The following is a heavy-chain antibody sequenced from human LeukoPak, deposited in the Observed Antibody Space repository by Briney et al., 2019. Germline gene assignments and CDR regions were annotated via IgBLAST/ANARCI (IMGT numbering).Heavy chain of an antibody. Sequence: GGSLRLSCAASDVTFTSYAMNWVGQAPGKGLEWVSGISGSGGSTYYADSVKGRFSISRDNSKNTLYLQMNSLRAEDTAVYYCARDSSTSVTGAFDIWGQGTMVTVSS. D-gene: IGHD4-17*01. CDR1: DVTFTSYA. CDR2: ISGSGGST. V-gene: IGHV3-23*01. CDR3: ARDSSTSVTGAFDI. J-gene: IGHJ3*02.